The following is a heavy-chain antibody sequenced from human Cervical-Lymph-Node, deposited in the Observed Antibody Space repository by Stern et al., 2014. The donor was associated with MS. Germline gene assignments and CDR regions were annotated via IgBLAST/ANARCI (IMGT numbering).Heavy chain of an antibody. Sequence: VQLVESGAEVKKPGESVKISCKGSGYTFASYWIHWVRQMPGKGLEWMGSIYPGDSDTRYRPSFRGPVPFSVDKSISTAHLQWSSLKASDTAMYYCARYSSSSFDYWGQGTLVHVSS. CDR2: IYPGDSDT. CDR3: ARYSSSSFDY. V-gene: IGHV5-51*03. J-gene: IGHJ4*02. CDR1: GYTFASYW. D-gene: IGHD6-6*01.